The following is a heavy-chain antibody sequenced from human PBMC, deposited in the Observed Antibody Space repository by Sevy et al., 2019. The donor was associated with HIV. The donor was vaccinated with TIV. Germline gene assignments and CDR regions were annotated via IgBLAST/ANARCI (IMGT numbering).Heavy chain of an antibody. Sequence: GGSLRLSCTASGFSFSSYMMNWVRQAPGKGLEWVKSISYSRNYIHYADSLKGRFTISRDNAKNSLFLQMNSLRAEDTAVYYCARPYGSGSWEAFDVWGQGTMVTVSS. D-gene: IGHD3-10*01. CDR1: GFSFSSYM. CDR3: ARPYGSGSWEAFDV. J-gene: IGHJ3*01. V-gene: IGHV3-21*01. CDR2: ISYSRNYI.